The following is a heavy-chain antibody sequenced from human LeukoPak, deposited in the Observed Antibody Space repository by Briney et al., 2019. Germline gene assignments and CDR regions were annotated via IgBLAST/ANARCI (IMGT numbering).Heavy chain of an antibody. J-gene: IGHJ6*02. CDR3: ARSPDYGGPYGMDV. D-gene: IGHD4-23*01. CDR1: GGTFSSYA. V-gene: IGHV1-69*04. Sequence: SVKVSCKASGGTFSSYAISWVRQAPGQGLEWMGRIIPILGIANYAQNFQGRVTITADTSTSTAYMELSSLRSEDTAVYYCARSPDYGGPYGMDVWGQGTTVTVSS. CDR2: IIPILGIA.